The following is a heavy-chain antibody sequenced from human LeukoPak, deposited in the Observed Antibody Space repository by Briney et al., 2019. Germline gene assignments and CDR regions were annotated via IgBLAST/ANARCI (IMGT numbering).Heavy chain of an antibody. V-gene: IGHV4-59*01. D-gene: IGHD4-17*01. CDR2: IYYSGTN. CDR3: AREDPQTTVPEGMDV. CDR1: GGSISNYY. Sequence: SETLSLTCTVSGGSISNYYWSWIRQSPGKGLEWIGYIYYSGTNNSNPSLKSRVTISVDTSKSQFTLQLRSVTAADTAVYYCAREDPQTTVPEGMDVWGQGTTVIVSS. J-gene: IGHJ6*02.